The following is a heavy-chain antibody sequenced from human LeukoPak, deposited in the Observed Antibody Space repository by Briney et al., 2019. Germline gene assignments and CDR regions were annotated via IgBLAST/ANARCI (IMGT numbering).Heavy chain of an antibody. V-gene: IGHV4-59*08. CDR1: GGSISSYY. CDR2: SYKSGST. CDR3: AADRNNRSWYYY. Sequence: SETLSLTCTVSGGSISSYYWSWIRQPPGKGPEWIGYSYKSGSTNYNPSLKSGVTISVETSTNKFSLRLSSVTAADTAVYYCAADRNNRSWYYYWGQGILVTVSS. D-gene: IGHD2/OR15-2a*01. J-gene: IGHJ4*02.